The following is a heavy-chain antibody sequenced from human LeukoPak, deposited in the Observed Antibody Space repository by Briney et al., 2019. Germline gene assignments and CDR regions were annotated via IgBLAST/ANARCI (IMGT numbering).Heavy chain of an antibody. CDR3: ARAPDWGYCSSTSCYWGLDY. D-gene: IGHD2-2*01. J-gene: IGHJ4*02. Sequence: ASVKVSCKASGYTFTGYYMHWVRQAPGQGLEWMGWINPNSGGTNYAQKLQGRVTMTTDTSTSTAYMELRSLRSDDTAVYYCARAPDWGYCSSTSCYWGLDYWGQGTLVTVSS. CDR1: GYTFTGYY. V-gene: IGHV1-2*02. CDR2: INPNSGGT.